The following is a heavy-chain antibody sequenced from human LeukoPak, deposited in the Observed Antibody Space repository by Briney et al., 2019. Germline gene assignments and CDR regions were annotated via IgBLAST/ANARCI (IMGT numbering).Heavy chain of an antibody. D-gene: IGHD3-10*01. V-gene: IGHV3-48*01. CDR1: GFTVNKYS. Sequence: GGSLRLSCAASGFTVNKYSMNWVRQAPGKGLEWVSYISSSSSTIYYADSVKGRFTISRDNAKNSLYLQMNSLRAEDTAVYYCARGLISDGDAFDIWGQGTMVTVSS. J-gene: IGHJ3*02. CDR2: ISSSSSTI. CDR3: ARGLISDGDAFDI.